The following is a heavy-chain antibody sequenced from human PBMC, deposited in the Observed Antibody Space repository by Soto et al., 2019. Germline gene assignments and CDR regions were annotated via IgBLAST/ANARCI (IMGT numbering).Heavy chain of an antibody. Sequence: QVQLVESGGGVVQPGRSLRLSCAASGFTFSSYAMHWVRQAPGKGLEWVPVISYDGSNKYDADSVKGRFTISRDNSKNTLYLQMNRLRAEDTAVYYCARDLDYRGEGGDYWGQGTLVTVSS. CDR1: GFTFSSYA. J-gene: IGHJ4*02. D-gene: IGHD4-17*01. V-gene: IGHV3-30-3*01. CDR3: ARDLDYRGEGGDY. CDR2: ISYDGSNK.